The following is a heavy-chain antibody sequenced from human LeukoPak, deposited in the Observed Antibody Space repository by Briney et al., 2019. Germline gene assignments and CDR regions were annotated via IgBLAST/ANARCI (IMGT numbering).Heavy chain of an antibody. Sequence: GRSLRLSCAASGFTFSTYAMHWVRQAPGKGLEWVAVVSYDESLKYYADCVKARFNIYRNNSKKTLYLEMNSLRAEDTAVYYCVRPEDSTGYHFLGYWGQGTMVTVSS. V-gene: IGHV3-30-3*01. CDR3: VRPEDSTGYHFLGY. J-gene: IGHJ4*02. CDR1: GFTFSTYA. CDR2: VSYDESLK. D-gene: IGHD3-22*01.